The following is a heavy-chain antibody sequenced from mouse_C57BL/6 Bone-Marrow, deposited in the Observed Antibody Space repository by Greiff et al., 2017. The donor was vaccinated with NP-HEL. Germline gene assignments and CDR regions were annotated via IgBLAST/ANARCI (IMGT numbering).Heavy chain of an antibody. Sequence: EVKLVESGGDLVKPGGSLKLSCAASGFTFSSYGMSWVRQTPDKRLEWVATISSGGSYTYYPDSVKGRFTISRDNAKNTLYLQMSSLKSEDTAMYYCARPDYYGSSYVAWFAYWGQGTLVTVSA. CDR3: ARPDYYGSSYVAWFAY. CDR1: GFTFSSYG. J-gene: IGHJ3*01. CDR2: ISSGGSYT. V-gene: IGHV5-6*01. D-gene: IGHD1-1*01.